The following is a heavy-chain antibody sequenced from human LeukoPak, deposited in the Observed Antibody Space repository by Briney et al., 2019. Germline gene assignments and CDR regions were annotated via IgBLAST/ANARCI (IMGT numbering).Heavy chain of an antibody. CDR3: AKDRTEDSSLLAPKVIVVVVAATLHGMDV. CDR1: GYTFTSYY. V-gene: IGHV1-46*01. D-gene: IGHD2-15*01. Sequence: ASVKVSCKASGYTFTSYYMHWVRQAPGQGLEWMGIINPSGGSTSYAQKFQGRVTMTRDTSTSTVYMELSSLRAEDTAVYYCAKDRTEDSSLLAPKVIVVVVAATLHGMDVWGQGTTVTVSS. CDR2: INPSGGST. J-gene: IGHJ6*02.